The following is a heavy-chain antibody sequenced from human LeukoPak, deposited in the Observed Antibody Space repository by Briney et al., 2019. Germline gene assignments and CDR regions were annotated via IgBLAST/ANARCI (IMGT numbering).Heavy chain of an antibody. CDR1: GGSISSRTYY. CDR3: ARLTSSIAAAGQRYYFDF. Sequence: SETLSLTCTVSGGSISSRTYYWGWIRQPPGKGLEWIGSIYYSGSTYYNPSLKSRVTMSVDTSKNQLSLKLSSVTAADTAVYYCARLTSSIAAAGQRYYFDFWGQGTLVTVSS. CDR2: IYYSGST. D-gene: IGHD6-13*01. V-gene: IGHV4-39*01. J-gene: IGHJ4*02.